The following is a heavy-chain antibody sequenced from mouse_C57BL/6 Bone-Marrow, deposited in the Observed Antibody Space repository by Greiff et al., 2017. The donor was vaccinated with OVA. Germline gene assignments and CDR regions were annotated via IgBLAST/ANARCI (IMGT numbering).Heavy chain of an antibody. CDR3: ARGYDGYTNFDV. Sequence: QVQLQQSGAELARPGASVKMSCKASGYTFTSYTMHWVKQRPGQGLEWIGYINPSSGYTKYNQKFKDKATLTADKSSSTAYMQLSSLTSEDSAVYYCARGYDGYTNFDVWGKGTTLTVSS. CDR2: INPSSGYT. CDR1: GYTFTSYT. J-gene: IGHJ2*01. V-gene: IGHV1-4*01. D-gene: IGHD2-3*01.